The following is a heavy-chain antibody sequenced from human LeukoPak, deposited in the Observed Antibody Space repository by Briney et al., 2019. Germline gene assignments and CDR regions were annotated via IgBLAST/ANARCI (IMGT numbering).Heavy chain of an antibody. J-gene: IGHJ6*03. CDR3: ASRLPRLTLVTTYYYYYMDV. V-gene: IGHV1-69*05. D-gene: IGHD4-17*01. CDR1: GGTFSSYA. CDR2: IIPIFGTA. Sequence: ASVNVSCKASGGTFSSYAISWVRQAPGQGLEWMGGIIPIFGTANYAQKFQGRVTITTDESTSTAYMGLSSLRSEDTAMYYCASRLPRLTLVTTYYYYYMDVWGKGTTVTVSS.